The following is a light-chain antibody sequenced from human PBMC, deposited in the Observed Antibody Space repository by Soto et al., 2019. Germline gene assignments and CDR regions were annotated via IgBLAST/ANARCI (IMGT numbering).Light chain of an antibody. CDR2: DAS. CDR1: ENIKNW. CDR3: QQYDVHPKT. J-gene: IGKJ1*01. V-gene: IGKV1-5*01. Sequence: ASVGDIVTITFRASENIKNWLAWYQQTPGKAPKVLISDASRLETGVPSRFSGSGYGTDFTLTITSLQTDDFGTYHCQQYDVHPKTFGQGTKVDIK.